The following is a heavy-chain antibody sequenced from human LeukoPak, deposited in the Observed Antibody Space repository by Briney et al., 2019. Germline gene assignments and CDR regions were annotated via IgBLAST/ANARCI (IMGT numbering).Heavy chain of an antibody. D-gene: IGHD5-12*01. V-gene: IGHV4-59*01. Sequence: ASETLSLTCTVSSGSISSYDWSWIRKPPGKGLEWIGYIYYSGSTNYNPSLKSRVTISVDTSKNQFSLKLSSVTAADTAVYYCASSNPIVARPLEAFDIWGQGTMVTVSS. CDR1: SGSISSYD. CDR2: IYYSGST. CDR3: ASSNPIVARPLEAFDI. J-gene: IGHJ3*02.